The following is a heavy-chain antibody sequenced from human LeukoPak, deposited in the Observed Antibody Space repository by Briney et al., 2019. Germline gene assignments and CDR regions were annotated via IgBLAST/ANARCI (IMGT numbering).Heavy chain of an antibody. D-gene: IGHD6-13*01. CDR3: ARLIAADPQLDC. CDR2: IYTSGST. V-gene: IGHV4-4*07. CDR1: GGSISSYY. Sequence: SETLSLTCTVSGGSISSYYWGWIRQPAGKGLEWIGRIYTSGSTNYNPSLKSRVTMSVDTSKNQFSLKLSSVTAADTAVYYCARLIAADPQLDCWSQGTLVTVSS. J-gene: IGHJ4*02.